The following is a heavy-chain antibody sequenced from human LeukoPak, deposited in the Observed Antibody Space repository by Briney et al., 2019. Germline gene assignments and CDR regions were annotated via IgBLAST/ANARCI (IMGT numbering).Heavy chain of an antibody. J-gene: IGHJ3*02. CDR2: ISGSGGST. D-gene: IGHD2-8*01. V-gene: IGHV3-23*01. CDR1: GFTFSSYA. CDR3: AKAKYQWGIAADAFDI. Sequence: GGSLRLSCAASGFTFSSYAMSWVRQAPGKGLEWVSAISGSGGSTYYADSAKGRFTISRDNSKNTLYLQMNSLRAEDTAVYYCAKAKYQWGIAADAFDIWGQGTMVTVSS.